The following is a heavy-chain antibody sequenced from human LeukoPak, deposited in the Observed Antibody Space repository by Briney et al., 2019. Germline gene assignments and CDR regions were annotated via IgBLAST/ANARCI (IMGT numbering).Heavy chain of an antibody. CDR3: ASERKWLRLVDY. V-gene: IGHV4-38-2*01. CDR1: GYSISSGYY. J-gene: IGHJ4*02. CDR2: IYHSGST. Sequence: SETLSLTCAVSGYSISSGYYWGWIRQPPGKGLEWIGSIYHSGSTYYNPSLKSRVTISVDTSKNQFSLKLSSVTAAYTVVYYCASERKWLRLVDYWGQGTLVTVSS. D-gene: IGHD5-12*01.